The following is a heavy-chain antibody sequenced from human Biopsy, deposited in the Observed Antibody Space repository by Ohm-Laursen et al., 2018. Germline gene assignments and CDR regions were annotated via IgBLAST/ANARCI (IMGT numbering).Heavy chain of an antibody. CDR3: ARDRGYYSDRTVPGYFDL. D-gene: IGHD3-22*01. Sequence: GTLSLTCSVSGGSVSSGSYYWSWIWQPPGKGLEWIGYIYYSGSTNYNPSLQSRVTISVDTSKNHFSLRLRSVTPADTAIYYCARDRGYYSDRTVPGYFDLWGRGTLVTVSS. CDR1: GGSVSSGSYY. V-gene: IGHV4-61*03. J-gene: IGHJ2*01. CDR2: IYYSGST.